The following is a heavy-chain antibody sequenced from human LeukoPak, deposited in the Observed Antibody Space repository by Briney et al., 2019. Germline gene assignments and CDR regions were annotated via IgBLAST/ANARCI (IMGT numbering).Heavy chain of an antibody. V-gene: IGHV1-24*01. J-gene: IGHJ4*02. Sequence: ASVKVSCKVSGYTLTELSMHWVRQAPGKGLEWMGGFDPEDGETIYAQKFQGRVTVTEDTSTDTAYMELSSLRSEDTAVYYCATAAYSSGLFDYWGQGTLVTVSS. CDR1: GYTLTELS. D-gene: IGHD6-19*01. CDR3: ATAAYSSGLFDY. CDR2: FDPEDGET.